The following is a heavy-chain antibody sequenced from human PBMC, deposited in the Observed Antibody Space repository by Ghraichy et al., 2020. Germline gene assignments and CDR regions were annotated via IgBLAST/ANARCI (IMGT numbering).Heavy chain of an antibody. V-gene: IGHV3-30*04. J-gene: IGHJ4*02. CDR2: ISYDGSNK. Sequence: GGSLRLSCAASGFTFSSYAMHWVRQAPGKGLEWVAVISYDGSNKYYADSVKGRFTISRDNSKNTLYLQMNSLRAEDTAVYYCARGLGYCSSTSCPISYWGQGTLVTVSS. CDR3: ARGLGYCSSTSCPISY. CDR1: GFTFSSYA. D-gene: IGHD2-2*01.